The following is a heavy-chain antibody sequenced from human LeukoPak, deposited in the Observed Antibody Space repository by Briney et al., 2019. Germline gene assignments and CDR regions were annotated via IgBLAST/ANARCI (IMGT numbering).Heavy chain of an antibody. Sequence: PGGSLRLSCAASGFTFSSYAMSWVRQAPGKGLEWVSAISGSGGSTYYADSVKGRFTISRDNSKNTLYLQMNSLTTEDTAVYYCAKDWDPLTISEHYMDVWGKGTTVTVSS. CDR2: ISGSGGST. CDR3: AKDWDPLTISEHYMDV. J-gene: IGHJ6*03. V-gene: IGHV3-23*01. D-gene: IGHD3-3*01. CDR1: GFTFSSYA.